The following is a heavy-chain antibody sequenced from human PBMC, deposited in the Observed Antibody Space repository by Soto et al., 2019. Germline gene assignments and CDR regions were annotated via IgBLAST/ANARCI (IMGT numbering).Heavy chain of an antibody. J-gene: IGHJ4*02. V-gene: IGHV1-69*13. D-gene: IGHD3-22*01. CDR3: ASGYDSSGYPISY. Sequence: SVKVSCKASGGTFSSYAISWVRQAPGQGLEWMGGIIPIFGTANYAQKFQGRVTITADESTSTAYMELSSLRSEDTAVYYCASGYDSSGYPISYWGQGTLVTVSS. CDR2: IIPIFGTA. CDR1: GGTFSSYA.